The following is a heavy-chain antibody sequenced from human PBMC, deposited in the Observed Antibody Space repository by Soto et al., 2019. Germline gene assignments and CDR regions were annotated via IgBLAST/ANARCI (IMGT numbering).Heavy chain of an antibody. CDR2: INHSGST. CDR1: GGSFSGYS. D-gene: IGHD3-10*01. V-gene: IGHV4-34*01. J-gene: IGHJ6*02. CDR3: ARLGVLWFGELLSYYYGMDV. Sequence: SETLSLTCAVYGGSFSGYSWTWIRQPPGTGLEWIGEINHSGSTNYNPSLKSRVTISVDTSKSQFSLKLTSVTAADTAVYYCARLGVLWFGELLSYYYGMDVWGQGTTVTVSS.